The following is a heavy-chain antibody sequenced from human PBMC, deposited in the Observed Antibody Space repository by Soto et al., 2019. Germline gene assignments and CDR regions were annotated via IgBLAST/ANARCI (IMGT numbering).Heavy chain of an antibody. V-gene: IGHV3-53*01. Sequence: EVQLVESGGGLIQPGGSLRLSCAVSGFTVSNNYMSWVRQAPGKGLEGVSVIYSGGYTAYGDSVKGRFTISRDNSKNTQYLKKKTQGADDRAVYYWATRGGGGGYWGQGTLVTVSS. CDR1: GFTVSNNY. D-gene: IGHD3-10*01. J-gene: IGHJ4*02. CDR3: ATRGGGGGY. CDR2: IYSGGYT.